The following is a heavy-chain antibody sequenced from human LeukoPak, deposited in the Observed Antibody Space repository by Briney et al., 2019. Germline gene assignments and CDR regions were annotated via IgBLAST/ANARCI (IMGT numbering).Heavy chain of an antibody. CDR2: IVVGSGNT. CDR1: GFTFTSSA. CDR3: AAAYSNYYIMDV. Sequence: SVNVSCKASGFTFTSSAVQWVRQPRGQRLEWIGWIVVGSGNTNYAQKFQERVTITRDMSTSTAYMELSSLRSEDTAVYYCAAAYSNYYIMDVWGQGTTVTVSS. V-gene: IGHV1-58*01. D-gene: IGHD4-11*01. J-gene: IGHJ6*02.